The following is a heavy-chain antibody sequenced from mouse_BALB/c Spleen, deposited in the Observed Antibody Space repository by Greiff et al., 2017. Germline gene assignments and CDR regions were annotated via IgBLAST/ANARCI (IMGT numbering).Heavy chain of an antibody. Sequence: EVHLVESGGGLVKPGGSLKLSCAASGFAFSSYDMSWVRQTPEKRLEWVAYISSGGGSTYYPDTVKGRFTISRDNAKNTLYLQMSSLKSEDTAMYYCARQGGSYGHYAMDYWGQGTSVTVSS. D-gene: IGHD2-10*02. CDR1: GFAFSSYD. V-gene: IGHV5-12-1*01. J-gene: IGHJ4*01. CDR3: ARQGGSYGHYAMDY. CDR2: ISSGGGST.